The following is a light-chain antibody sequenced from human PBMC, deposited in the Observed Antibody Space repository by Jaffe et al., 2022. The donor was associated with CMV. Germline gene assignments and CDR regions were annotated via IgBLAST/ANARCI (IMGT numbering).Light chain of an antibody. J-gene: IGLJ3*02. V-gene: IGLV7-46*01. Sequence: QAVVTQEPSLTVSPGGTVTLTCGSSTGAVTSGHYPYWFQQKPGQAPRTLIYDTSNKHSWTPARFSGSLLGGKAALTLSGAQPEDEAEYYCLLSYSGARAGAWGVFGGGTKLTVL. CDR3: LLSYSGARAGAWGV. CDR2: DTS. CDR1: TGAVTSGHY.